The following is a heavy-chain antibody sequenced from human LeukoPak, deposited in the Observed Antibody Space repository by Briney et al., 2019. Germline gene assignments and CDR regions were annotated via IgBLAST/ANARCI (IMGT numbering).Heavy chain of an antibody. Sequence: SETLSLTCSVSGGSISSGSYYWSWIRQPAGKGLEWIGRIYTSGSTNYNPSLKSRVTISVDTPKNQFSLKLSSVTAADTAVYYCARVVVVVVPAGTYYYYYYYMDVWGKGTTVTVSS. CDR1: GGSISSGSYY. V-gene: IGHV4-61*02. J-gene: IGHJ6*03. D-gene: IGHD2-2*01. CDR3: ARVVVVVVPAGTYYYYYYYMDV. CDR2: IYTSGST.